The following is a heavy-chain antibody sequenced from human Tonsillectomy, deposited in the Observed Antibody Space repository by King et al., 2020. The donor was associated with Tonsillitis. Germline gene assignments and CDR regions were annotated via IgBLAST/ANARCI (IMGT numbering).Heavy chain of an antibody. V-gene: IGHV3-21*01. CDR1: GFTFSNYS. Sequence: QLVQSGGGLVKPGGSLRLSCAASGFTFSNYSMNWVRQAPGKGLEWVSSMSSCSSYIYYADSAKGRFTISRDNTKNSLYLQMNSLRAEDTAVYYCARELNEAFDYWGQGTLVSVSS. J-gene: IGHJ4*02. CDR3: ARELNEAFDY. CDR2: MSSCSSYI.